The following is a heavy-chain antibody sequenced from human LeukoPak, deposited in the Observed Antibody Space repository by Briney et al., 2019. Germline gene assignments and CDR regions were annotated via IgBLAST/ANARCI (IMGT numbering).Heavy chain of an antibody. CDR1: GGSISNYY. Sequence: SETLSLTCTVSGGSISNYYWNWIRQPAGKGLEWIGRLYTSGTTNYNPSLKSRVTMSVDTSENQFSLKLSSVTAADTAMYYCARDLYSYGYSVQDYWGQGTLVTVSS. D-gene: IGHD5-18*01. CDR3: ARDLYSYGYSVQDY. CDR2: LYTSGTT. J-gene: IGHJ4*02. V-gene: IGHV4-4*07.